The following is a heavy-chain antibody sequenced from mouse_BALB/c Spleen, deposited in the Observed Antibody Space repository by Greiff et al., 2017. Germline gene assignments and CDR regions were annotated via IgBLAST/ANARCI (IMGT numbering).Heavy chain of an antibody. CDR2: ISYSGST. CDR3: ARERGYWYFDV. Sequence: EVKLMESGPGLVKPSQSLSLTCTVTGYSITSDYAWNWIRQFPGNKLEWMGYISYSGSTSYNPSLKSRISITRDTSKNQFFLQLNSVTTEDTATYYCARERGYWYFDVWGAGTTVTVSS. J-gene: IGHJ1*01. V-gene: IGHV3-2*02. CDR1: GYSITSDYA.